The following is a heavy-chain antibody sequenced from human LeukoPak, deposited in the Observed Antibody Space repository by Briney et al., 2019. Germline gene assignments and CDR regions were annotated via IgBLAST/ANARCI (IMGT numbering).Heavy chain of an antibody. CDR1: AYTFSSYG. CDR3: ARGSIALRDYHYMYV. J-gene: IGHJ6*03. Sequence: ASVKVSCKASAYTFSSYGINWVRQAPGQGLEWMGWISGNKGNTHYAQNLQGRVTVTTDTSTSTAYMELRSLRSDDTAIYYCARGSIALRDYHYMYVWGKGTTVTVSS. CDR2: ISGNKGNT. V-gene: IGHV1-18*04. D-gene: IGHD4/OR15-4a*01.